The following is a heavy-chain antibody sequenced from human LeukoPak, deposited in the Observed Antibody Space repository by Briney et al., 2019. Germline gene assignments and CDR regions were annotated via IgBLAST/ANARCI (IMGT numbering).Heavy chain of an antibody. V-gene: IGHV1-2*02. J-gene: IGHJ3*02. Sequence: ASVKVSCKASGYTFTGYYMHWVRQAPGQGLEWMGWINPNSGGTNYAQKFQGRVTMTRDTSISTAYMELRSLRSDDTAVYYCAREQYDYVWGSYRPTTDAFDIWGQGTMVTVSS. D-gene: IGHD3-16*02. CDR3: AREQYDYVWGSYRPTTDAFDI. CDR2: INPNSGGT. CDR1: GYTFTGYY.